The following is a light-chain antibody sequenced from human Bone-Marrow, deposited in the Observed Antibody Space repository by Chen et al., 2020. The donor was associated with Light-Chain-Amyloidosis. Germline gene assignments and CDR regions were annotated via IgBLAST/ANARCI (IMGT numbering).Light chain of an antibody. Sequence: DIQMTQSPSSLSASIGGRVTITCQASQDIKTGLNWYQQKPGTAPKLLIFDASSLETGVPSRFSGSGSGTEFTLTISNLYLEDAATYYCQHYDDFPQFTFGPGTKV. CDR1: QDIKTG. V-gene: IGKV1-33*01. J-gene: IGKJ3*01. CDR3: QHYDDFPQFT. CDR2: DAS.